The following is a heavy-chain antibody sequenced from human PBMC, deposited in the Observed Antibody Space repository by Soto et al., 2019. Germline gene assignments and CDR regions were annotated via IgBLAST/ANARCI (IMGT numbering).Heavy chain of an antibody. CDR2: IYWNDNQ. J-gene: IGHJ4*02. V-gene: IGHV2-5*01. Sequence: QITLTESGPTLVKPTQTLTLTCNFSGFAFSTSGVGVGWIRQPPGKALEWLVLIYWNDNQRYSPSLKSRLTISADTSRNRVVLTMTNMDPVDTATYYCAHRRLGYPYFDYWGQGTLVAVSS. CDR3: AHRRLGYPYFDY. D-gene: IGHD5-12*01. CDR1: GFAFSTSGVG.